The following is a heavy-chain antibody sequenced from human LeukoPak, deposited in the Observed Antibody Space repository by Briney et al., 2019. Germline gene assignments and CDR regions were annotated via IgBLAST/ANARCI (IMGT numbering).Heavy chain of an antibody. Sequence: KPGGSLRLSCAASGFTFNMYSMNWVRQAPGKGLEWVSCISSSSSYIYYAGSVNGRFTLSTDNAKTSLYLQMNSLRAEDTAVYYCVRDCCGWSFDYWGQGTLVTVSS. CDR1: GFTFNMYS. CDR2: ISSSSSYI. J-gene: IGHJ4*02. D-gene: IGHD6-19*01. CDR3: VRDCCGWSFDY. V-gene: IGHV3-21*01.